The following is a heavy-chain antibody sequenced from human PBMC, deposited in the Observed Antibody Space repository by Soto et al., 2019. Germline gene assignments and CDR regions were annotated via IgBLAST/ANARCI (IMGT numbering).Heavy chain of an antibody. V-gene: IGHV4-30-4*01. J-gene: IGHJ6*02. CDR1: GGSISSGYYY. Sequence: SETLSLTCSVSGGSISSGYYYWSWIRQPPGKGLEWIGNIYYSGNTYYNPSLKSRVTISVDTSKNQFSLKLSSVTAADTAVYYCARGAGVLLYYYYGMDVWGQGTTVTVSS. D-gene: IGHD2-15*01. CDR3: ARGAGVLLYYYYGMDV. CDR2: IYYSGNT.